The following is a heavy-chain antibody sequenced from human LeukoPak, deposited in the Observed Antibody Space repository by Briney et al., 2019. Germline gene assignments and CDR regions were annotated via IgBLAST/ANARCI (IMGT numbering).Heavy chain of an antibody. D-gene: IGHD3-16*02. Sequence: PSETLSLTCTVSGGSISSSSYYWGWIRQPPGKGLEWIGSIYYSESTYYNPSLKSRVTISVDTSKNQFSLKLSSVTAADTAVYYCARALQYYDYVWGSYRYTEALRYYFDYWGQGTLVTVSS. CDR2: IYYSEST. J-gene: IGHJ4*02. V-gene: IGHV4-39*01. CDR3: ARALQYYDYVWGSYRYTEALRYYFDY. CDR1: GGSISSSSYY.